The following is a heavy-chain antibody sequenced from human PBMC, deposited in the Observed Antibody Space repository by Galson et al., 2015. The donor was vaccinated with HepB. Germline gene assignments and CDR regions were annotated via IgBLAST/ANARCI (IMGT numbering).Heavy chain of an antibody. J-gene: IGHJ4*02. D-gene: IGHD5-18*01. CDR1: GYTFTSYG. Sequence: SVKVSCKASGYTFTSYGISWVRQAPGQGLEWMGWISAYNGNTNYAQKLQGRVTMTTDTSTSTAYMELRSLRSDDTAVYYCARAFGGGYSYGSLVPYFDYWGQGTLVTVSS. CDR3: ARAFGGGYSYGSLVPYFDY. CDR2: ISAYNGNT. V-gene: IGHV1-18*01.